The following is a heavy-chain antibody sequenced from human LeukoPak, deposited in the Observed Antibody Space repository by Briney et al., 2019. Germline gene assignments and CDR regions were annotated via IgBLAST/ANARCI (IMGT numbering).Heavy chain of an antibody. V-gene: IGHV3-21*01. CDR1: GFTFSSYS. CDR2: ISSSSSYI. J-gene: IGHJ4*02. Sequence: GGSLRLSCAASGFTFSSYSMNWVRQAPGKGLEWVSSISSSSSYIYYADSVKGRFTISRDNAKNSLYLQMNSLRAEDTAVYYCARDQVLHRAAAGTLDYWGQGTLVTVSS. D-gene: IGHD6-13*01. CDR3: ARDQVLHRAAAGTLDY.